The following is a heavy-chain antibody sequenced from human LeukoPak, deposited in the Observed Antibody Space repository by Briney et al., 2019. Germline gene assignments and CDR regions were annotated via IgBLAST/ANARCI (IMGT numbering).Heavy chain of an antibody. J-gene: IGHJ4*02. V-gene: IGHV4-61*01. CDR2: MSYSGST. Sequence: TSETLSLTCTVSGDSVSSNNYYWSWIRQPPGKGLEWIGYMSYSGSTNYNPSLKSRVTISVDTSKNQFSLRLSSVTVADTAVYYCARDPRGVGAASYWGQGTLVIVSS. CDR1: GDSVSSNNYY. D-gene: IGHD1-26*01. CDR3: ARDPRGVGAASY.